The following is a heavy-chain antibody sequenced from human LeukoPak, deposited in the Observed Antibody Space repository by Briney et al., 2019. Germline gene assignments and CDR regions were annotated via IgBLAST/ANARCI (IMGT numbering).Heavy chain of an antibody. D-gene: IGHD2-2*01. CDR2: ISSITSYI. J-gene: IGHJ4*02. Sequence: GGSLRLSCAASGFTFSTYSMNWVRQAPGKGLEWVSSISSITSYIYYADSVKGRFTISGDNSKNTLFLQMNSLRAEDTAVYYCAHGAMYQLDYWGQGTLVTVSS. V-gene: IGHV3-21*04. CDR3: AHGAMYQLDY. CDR1: GFTFSTYS.